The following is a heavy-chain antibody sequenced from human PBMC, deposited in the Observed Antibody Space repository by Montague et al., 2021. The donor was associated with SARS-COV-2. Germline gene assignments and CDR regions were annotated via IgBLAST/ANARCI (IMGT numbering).Heavy chain of an antibody. J-gene: IGHJ6*02. CDR3: ARDLQDYYGMDV. CDR1: GFTFSSYA. Sequence: SLRLSCAASGFTFSSYAMHWVRQAPGKGLECFAVISYDGSNKYYADSVQGRFTISRDNSKNTLYLQMNSLRAEDTAVYYCARDLQDYYGMDVWGQGTTVTVSS. D-gene: IGHD4-11*01. V-gene: IGHV3-30*04. CDR2: ISYDGSNK.